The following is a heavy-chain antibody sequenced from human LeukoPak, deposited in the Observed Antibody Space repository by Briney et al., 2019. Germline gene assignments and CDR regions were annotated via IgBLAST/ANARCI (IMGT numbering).Heavy chain of an antibody. CDR1: GFTFSGSA. Sequence: GGSLKLSCAASGFTFSGSAMHWVRQASGKGLEWVGRIRSKANSYATAYAASVKGRFTISRDDSKNTAYLQMNSLKTEDTAVYYCTRSSEIYHYYGSGSFGSDWFDPWGQGTLVTVSS. CDR2: IRSKANSYAT. V-gene: IGHV3-73*01. CDR3: TRSSEIYHYYGSGSFGSDWFDP. D-gene: IGHD3-10*01. J-gene: IGHJ5*02.